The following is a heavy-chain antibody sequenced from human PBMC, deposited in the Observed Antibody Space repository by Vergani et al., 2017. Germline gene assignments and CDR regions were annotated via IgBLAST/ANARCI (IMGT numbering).Heavy chain of an antibody. CDR1: GGSLSGYY. D-gene: IGHD1-14*01. CDR3: ARSIVSRNPPDYFDN. J-gene: IGHJ4*02. CDR2: VEDSGYS. Sequence: QVQLQESGPGLVRPSETLSLTCTVSGGSLSGYYWNWIRQTPGEGLEWIGYVEDSGYSNYNPSLKTRVSMSSDTSNNQFSLMLSSVTVADTAVYYCARSIVSRNPPDYFDNWGQGTLVTVSS. V-gene: IGHV4-59*01.